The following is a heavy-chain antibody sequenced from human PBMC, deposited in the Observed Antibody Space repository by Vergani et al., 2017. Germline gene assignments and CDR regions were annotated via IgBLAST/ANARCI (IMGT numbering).Heavy chain of an antibody. CDR2: INPSGSHT. CDR3: ARGDYGILTGYRY. D-gene: IGHD3-9*01. CDR1: GYTFSNYY. V-gene: IGHV1-46*03. Sequence: QVQVVQSGAEVKKSGASVQVSCKTSGYTFSNYYMHWVRQAPGQGLEWMGIINPSGSHTNYAQKFQGRVTMTRDTSTSTVYMELSSLRSEDTAIYYCARGDYGILTGYRYWGQGTLVTVSA. J-gene: IGHJ4*02.